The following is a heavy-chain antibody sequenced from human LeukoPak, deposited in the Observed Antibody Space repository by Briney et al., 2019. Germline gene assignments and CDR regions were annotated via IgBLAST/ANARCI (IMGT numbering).Heavy chain of an antibody. Sequence: SETLSLTCNVSSGSISRFYWNWIRQAPGKGLEWIAHFYYPGTASYNPSLKSRVTISGDTSKNQLSLTLNSVTAADTAVYYCATGRNMISYYDHWRQGPLITVSS. CDR1: SGSISRFY. CDR3: ATGRNMISYYDH. J-gene: IGHJ4*02. CDR2: FYYPGTA. D-gene: IGHD3-16*01. V-gene: IGHV4-59*01.